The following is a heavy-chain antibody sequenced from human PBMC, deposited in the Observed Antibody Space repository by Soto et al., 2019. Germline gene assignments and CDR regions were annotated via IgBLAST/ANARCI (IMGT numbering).Heavy chain of an antibody. V-gene: IGHV1-18*01. J-gene: IGHJ5*02. CDR3: ARDEWFDP. CDR1: GYTLTELS. Sequence: ASVKVSCKVSGYTLTELSMHWVRQAPGQGLEWMGWISAYNGNTNYAQKLQGRVTMTTDTSTSTAYMELRSLRSDDTAVYYCARDEWFDPWGQGTLVTVSS. CDR2: ISAYNGNT.